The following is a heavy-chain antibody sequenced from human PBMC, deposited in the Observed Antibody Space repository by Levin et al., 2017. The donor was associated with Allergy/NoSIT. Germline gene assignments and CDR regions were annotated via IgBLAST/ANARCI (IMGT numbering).Heavy chain of an antibody. CDR3: AKGRNWMETGMGNDAFDS. J-gene: IGHJ3*02. CDR2: ISGSGGST. Sequence: QSGGSLRLSCAASGFTFSSYAMSWVRQAPGKGLEWVSTISGSGGSTYYADSVKGRFTISRDNSKNTLYLQMNNLRAEDTAVQYCAKGRNWMETGMGNDAFDSCGQGTLVSVSS. D-gene: IGHD5-18*01. V-gene: IGHV3-23*01. CDR1: GFTFSSYA.